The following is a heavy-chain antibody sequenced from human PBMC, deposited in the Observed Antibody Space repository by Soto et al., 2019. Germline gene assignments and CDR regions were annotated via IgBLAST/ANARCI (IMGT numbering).Heavy chain of an antibody. CDR1: GFTFSRYA. Sequence: GESLKLSCAASGFTFSRYAMRWVRQSPGKGLDLVSAISGSCGSPSYADSVKGRFTLSRVNCRNTRHLQMHSRRAEDTAVYYFAKDQNYWGKGSLVTVLL. CDR2: ISGSCGSP. CDR3: AKDQNY. V-gene: IGHV3-23*01. J-gene: IGHJ4*02.